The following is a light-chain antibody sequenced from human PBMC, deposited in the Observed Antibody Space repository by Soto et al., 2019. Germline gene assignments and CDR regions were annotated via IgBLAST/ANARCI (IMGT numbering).Light chain of an antibody. V-gene: IGLV1-47*02. J-gene: IGLJ1*01. CDR3: AAWDDSLSGFV. CDR2: SNN. CDR1: SSNIGSSF. Sequence: QSVLTQPPSASGTPGQRVTISCSGSSSNIGSSFVYWYRQLPGTAPKLLINSNNERPSGVPDRISGSKSGTSASLAISGLRSEDEGDYYCAAWDDSLSGFVFGAGTKLTVL.